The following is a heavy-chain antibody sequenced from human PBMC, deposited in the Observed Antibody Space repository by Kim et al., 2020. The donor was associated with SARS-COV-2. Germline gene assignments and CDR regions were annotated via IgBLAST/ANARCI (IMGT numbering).Heavy chain of an antibody. Sequence: GGSLRLSCAASGFTFSSYDMHWVRQATGKGLEWVSAIGTAGDTYYPGSVKGRFTISRENAKNSLYLQMNSLRAGDTAVYYCARQGDSSSWYDYWGQGTLVTVSS. CDR2: IGTAGDT. D-gene: IGHD6-13*01. CDR1: GFTFSSYD. J-gene: IGHJ4*02. V-gene: IGHV3-13*01. CDR3: ARQGDSSSWYDY.